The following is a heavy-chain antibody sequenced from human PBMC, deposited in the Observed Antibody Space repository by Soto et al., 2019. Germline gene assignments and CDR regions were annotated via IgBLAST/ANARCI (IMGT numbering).Heavy chain of an antibody. Sequence: SSVKVSCKASGGTFSSYAISWVRQAPGQGLEWMGGIIPIFGTANYAQKFQGRVTITADESTSTAYMELSSLRSEDTAVYYCARGFLEWLLYLNYYYYGMDVWGQGTTVTVSS. J-gene: IGHJ6*02. V-gene: IGHV1-69*13. CDR3: ARGFLEWLLYLNYYYYGMDV. D-gene: IGHD3-3*01. CDR2: IIPIFGTA. CDR1: GGTFSSYA.